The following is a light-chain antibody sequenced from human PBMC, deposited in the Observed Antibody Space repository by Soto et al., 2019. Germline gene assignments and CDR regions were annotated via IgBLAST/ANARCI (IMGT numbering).Light chain of an antibody. CDR3: QQYNNWLWT. CDR1: QSVNSN. J-gene: IGKJ1*01. Sequence: EIVMTPSPATLSVSPGERATLSCRASQSVNSNLAWYQQKPGQAPRLLIYGASTRATGIPARFSGSGSGTEFTLTISSLQSEDFAVYYCQQYNNWLWTFGQGTKVEIK. CDR2: GAS. V-gene: IGKV3-15*01.